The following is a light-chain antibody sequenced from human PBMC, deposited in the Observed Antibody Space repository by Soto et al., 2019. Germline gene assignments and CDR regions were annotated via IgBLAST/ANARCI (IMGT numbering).Light chain of an antibody. CDR1: QSISDY. V-gene: IGKV1-5*01. Sequence: DIPMTQSPSTLSASVGDRVIITCRASQSISDYLAWYQQKPGKAPKLLIYDASNLESGVPSTFSGSGSGTEFTLTISSLQPDDFATYYCQQYYTYWHMFGKGTRVEIK. CDR2: DAS. J-gene: IGKJ1*01. CDR3: QQYYTYWHM.